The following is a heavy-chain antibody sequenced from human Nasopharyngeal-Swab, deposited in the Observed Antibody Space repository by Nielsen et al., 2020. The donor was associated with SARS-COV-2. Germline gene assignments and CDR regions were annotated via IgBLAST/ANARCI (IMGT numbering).Heavy chain of an antibody. V-gene: IGHV3-23*01. J-gene: IGHJ4*02. CDR2: ISFGGTST. Sequence: GESLKISCAASGFAFSNYAMSWVRQAPGTGLEWVSGISFGGTSTFYADSVKGRFIISRDNSKNRLYLQMNSLRAEDTALYYCAKVGGGVGYWGLGTLLTVSS. CDR1: GFAFSNYA. D-gene: IGHD3-16*01. CDR3: AKVGGGVGY.